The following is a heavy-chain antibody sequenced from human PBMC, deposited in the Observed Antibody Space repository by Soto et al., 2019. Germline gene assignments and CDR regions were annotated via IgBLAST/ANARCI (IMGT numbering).Heavy chain of an antibody. Sequence: EVQLVESGGGLVQLGGSRRLSSAASGFTFSSFWMTWVRQAPGKGLEWVANIKQDGSEKYYVDSVKGRFTISRDNARNSLFLEMNSLRAEDTAVYYCARLYPGSGWPYHYYGMDVWGQGTTVTVSS. J-gene: IGHJ6*02. V-gene: IGHV3-7*01. CDR3: ARLYPGSGWPYHYYGMDV. CDR1: GFTFSSFW. CDR2: IKQDGSEK. D-gene: IGHD6-19*01.